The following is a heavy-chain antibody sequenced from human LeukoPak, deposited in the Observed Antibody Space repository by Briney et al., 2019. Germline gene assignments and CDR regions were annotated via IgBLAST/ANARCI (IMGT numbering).Heavy chain of an antibody. D-gene: IGHD1-26*01. CDR1: GASFNSDDQY. CDR2: IHPRGVL. J-gene: IGHJ3*02. CDR3: ARHRADLSIVGAIDGGAFDI. V-gene: IGHV4-39*01. Sequence: SETLSLTCTVSGASFNSDDQYWNWIRQSPGKGLEWIGSIHPRGVLYNNPSLESRVTISVDTSKNQFSLKLSSVTAADTAVYYCARHRADLSIVGAIDGGAFDIWGQGTMVTVSS.